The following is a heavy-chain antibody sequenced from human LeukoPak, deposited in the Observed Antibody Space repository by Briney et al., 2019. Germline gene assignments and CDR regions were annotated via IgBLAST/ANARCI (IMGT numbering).Heavy chain of an antibody. J-gene: IGHJ4*02. D-gene: IGHD6-19*01. Sequence: GSSVKVSCKASGGTFSSYAISWVRQAPGQGLEWMGGIIPIFGTANYAQKFQGRVTITADESTSTAYMELSSLRSEDTAVYYCVRGRYSSGRYGSFDYWGQGTLVTVSS. CDR2: IIPIFGTA. CDR3: VRGRYSSGRYGSFDY. V-gene: IGHV1-69*01. CDR1: GGTFSSYA.